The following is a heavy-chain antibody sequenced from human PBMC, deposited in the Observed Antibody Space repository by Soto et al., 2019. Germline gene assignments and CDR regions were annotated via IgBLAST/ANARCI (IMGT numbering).Heavy chain of an antibody. CDR1: GGSISSYY. V-gene: IGHV4-59*01. Sequence: SETLSLTCTVSGGSISSYYWSWIRQPPGKGLEWIGYIYYSGSTNYNPSLKSRVTISVDTSKNQFSLKLSSVTAADTAVYFCARAGRLVGYNWFDPWGQGTLVTVS. CDR3: ARAGRLVGYNWFDP. CDR2: IYYSGST. J-gene: IGHJ5*02. D-gene: IGHD6-19*01.